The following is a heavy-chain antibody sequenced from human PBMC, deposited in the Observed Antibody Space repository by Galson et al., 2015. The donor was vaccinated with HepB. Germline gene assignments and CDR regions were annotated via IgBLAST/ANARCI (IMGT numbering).Heavy chain of an antibody. CDR1: GFAFSSHA. Sequence: SLRLSCAASGFAFSSHAMTWVRQAPGKGLEWVSVISGSGGTTYYADSVKGRFTISKDNSKNTLYLQMNSLRAEDTALYYCAGFCSSTSCYRGRFAFDIWGQGRMVTGSS. J-gene: IGHJ3*02. CDR2: ISGSGGTT. V-gene: IGHV3-23*01. CDR3: AGFCSSTSCYRGRFAFDI. D-gene: IGHD2-2*02.